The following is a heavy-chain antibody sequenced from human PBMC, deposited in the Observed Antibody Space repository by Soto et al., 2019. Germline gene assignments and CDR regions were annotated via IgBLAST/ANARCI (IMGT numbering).Heavy chain of an antibody. V-gene: IGHV4-31*03. Sequence: SETLSLTCSVSGGSISTVVHYWTGIRHPPGKGLEWIGSIYHTGSTYYSKSLRSRLTMSVDTSKSQFSLRLSSVTAADTAVYYCARATGTLRSRNCDYWGQGSLVTVSS. CDR3: ARATGTLRSRNCDY. CDR2: IYHTGST. J-gene: IGHJ4*02. D-gene: IGHD1-1*01. CDR1: GGSISTVVHY.